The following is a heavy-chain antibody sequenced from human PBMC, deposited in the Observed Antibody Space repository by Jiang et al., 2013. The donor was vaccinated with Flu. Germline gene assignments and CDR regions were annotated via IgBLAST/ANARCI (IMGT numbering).Heavy chain of an antibody. V-gene: IGHV3-30*02. Sequence: VQLLESGGGVVRPGGSLRLSCAASGFAFSDYGMHWVRQAPGKGLEWVAFIRYNGGGEDHGDSVRGRFTISRDNSMNRLYLQMNSLRTEDTAVYFCAKDAYRSSQYGILDSWGQGTLVTVSS. CDR2: IRYNGGGE. CDR3: AKDAYRSSQYGILDS. D-gene: IGHD2/OR15-2a*01. CDR1: GFAFSDYG. J-gene: IGHJ4*02.